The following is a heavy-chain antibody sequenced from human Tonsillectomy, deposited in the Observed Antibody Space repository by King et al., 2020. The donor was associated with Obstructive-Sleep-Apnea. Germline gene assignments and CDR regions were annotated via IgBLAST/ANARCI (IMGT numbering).Heavy chain of an antibody. V-gene: IGHV3-30*03. Sequence: VQLVESGGGVVQPGRSLRLSCAASGFTFSIYAMHWVRQAPGKGLEWAAVTSYDGSKKYYVDSVKGRFTISRDISTNTLSLPINSLRAEDTAGYYCARDRVYWSGCTCYSGGLYGMDVWGQGTTVTVSS. CDR2: TSYDGSKK. CDR1: GFTFSIYA. D-gene: IGHD2-15*01. CDR3: ARDRVYWSGCTCYSGGLYGMDV. J-gene: IGHJ6*02.